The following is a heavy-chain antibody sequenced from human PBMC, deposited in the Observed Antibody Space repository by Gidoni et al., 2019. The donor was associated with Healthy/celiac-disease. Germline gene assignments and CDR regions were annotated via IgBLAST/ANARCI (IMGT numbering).Heavy chain of an antibody. V-gene: IGHV4-39*01. CDR3: ARHLRDILTGYYPYYFDY. J-gene: IGHJ4*02. CDR2: LYYSGST. CDR1: GGSISSSSYY. D-gene: IGHD3-9*01. Sequence: QLQLQESGPGLVKPSETLSLTCTVSGGSISSSSYYWGWIRQPPGTGLEWIGSLYYSGSTYYNPSLKSRVTISVDTSKNQFSLKLSSVTAADTAVYYCARHLRDILTGYYPYYFDYWGQGTLVTVSS.